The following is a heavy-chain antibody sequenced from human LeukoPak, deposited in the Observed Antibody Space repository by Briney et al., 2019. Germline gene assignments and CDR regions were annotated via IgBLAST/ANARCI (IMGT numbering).Heavy chain of an antibody. CDR3: AKKEDATMVHYYFDY. V-gene: IGHV3-23*01. CDR1: GFTFSSYA. J-gene: IGHJ4*02. CDR2: ISDSGDST. D-gene: IGHD5-18*01. Sequence: GGSLRLSCAASGFTFSSYAMTWVRQAPGKGLEWVSGISDSGDSTYYADSVKGRFTISRDNSKNTLYLQTNSLRAEDTAVYYCAKKEDATMVHYYFDYWGQGTLVTVSS.